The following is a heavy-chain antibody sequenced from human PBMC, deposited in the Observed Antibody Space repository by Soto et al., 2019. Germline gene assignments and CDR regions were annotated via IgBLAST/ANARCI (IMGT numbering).Heavy chain of an antibody. CDR2: ISGSGGST. V-gene: IGHV3-23*01. D-gene: IGHD3-10*01. J-gene: IGHJ3*02. CDR3: AKYLEYYGSGSYDFVI. Sequence: PGGSLRLSCAASGFTFSSYAMSWVRQAPGKGLEWVSAISGSGGSTYYADSVKGRFTISRDNSKNTLYLQMNSLRAEDTAVYYCAKYLEYYGSGSYDFVIWGQGTMVTVSS. CDR1: GFTFSSYA.